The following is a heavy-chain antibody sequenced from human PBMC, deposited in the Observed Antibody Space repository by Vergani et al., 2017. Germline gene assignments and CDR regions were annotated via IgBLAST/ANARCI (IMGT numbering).Heavy chain of an antibody. D-gene: IGHD1-7*01. CDR2: ISGSGGNT. J-gene: IGHJ4*02. Sequence: EVQLLESGGGLVQPGGSLRLSCGASGFTFSSYAMTWVRQAPGKGLEWVSAISGSGGNTFYTDSVKGRFTISRDNSKDTLYLQMNSLRAEDTAVYYCANFPLLTGTVDYWGQGTLVTVSS. V-gene: IGHV3-23*01. CDR3: ANFPLLTGTVDY. CDR1: GFTFSSYA.